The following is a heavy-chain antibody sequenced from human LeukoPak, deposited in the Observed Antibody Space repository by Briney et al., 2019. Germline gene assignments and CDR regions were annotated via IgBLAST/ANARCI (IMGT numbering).Heavy chain of an antibody. CDR3: ARAGQYYFEY. Sequence: PGGSLRLSCAASGFTFSSSWVHWVRQAPGKGVVWVSRINGDGRTTDYADSVKGRFTISRDNAKNTLFLQMNSLRGDDTAVYYCARAGQYYFEYWGQGILVTVSS. J-gene: IGHJ4*02. CDR2: INGDGRTT. CDR1: GFTFSSSW. V-gene: IGHV3-74*01.